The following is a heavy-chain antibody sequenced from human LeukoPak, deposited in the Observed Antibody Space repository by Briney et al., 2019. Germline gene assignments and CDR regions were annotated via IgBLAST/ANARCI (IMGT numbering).Heavy chain of an antibody. Sequence: GGSLRLTRAASGFSISDHYMDWVRQAPGKGLEWVGRVRNKPNGYTTDYGTSVKGRFTISRDDSKNSLYLQMNSLTGEDTAVYYCTRVRHGDYFNCWGQGALVSVSS. CDR2: VRNKPNGYTT. CDR1: GFSISDHY. J-gene: IGHJ4*02. CDR3: TRVRHGDYFNC. D-gene: IGHD4-17*01. V-gene: IGHV3-72*01.